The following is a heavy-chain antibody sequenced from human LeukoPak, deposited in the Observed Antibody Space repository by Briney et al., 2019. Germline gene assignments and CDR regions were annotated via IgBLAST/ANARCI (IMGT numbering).Heavy chain of an antibody. J-gene: IGHJ4*02. V-gene: IGHV3-53*01. Sequence: PGGSLTLSCAASGFTVSSNYMTWVRQAPGKGLEWVSVIYGGGTTYYADPVRCRFTISRDNSKNTVYFQMNSLRAEDTAVYYCARGESSGSYHGADPYVDYWGQGTLVTVSS. D-gene: IGHD3-22*01. CDR2: IYGGGTT. CDR1: GFTVSSNY. CDR3: ARGESSGSYHGADPYVDY.